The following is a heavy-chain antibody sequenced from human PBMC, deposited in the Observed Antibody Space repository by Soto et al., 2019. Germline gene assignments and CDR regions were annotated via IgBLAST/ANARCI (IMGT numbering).Heavy chain of an antibody. CDR3: ARDKTGITIFGVVIGDYGMDV. D-gene: IGHD3-3*01. Sequence: APVKVSCKASGYTFTSYAMHWVRQAPGQRLEWMGWINAGNGNTKYSQKFQGRVTMTTNTSTSTAYMELSSLRSDDTAVYYCARDKTGITIFGVVIGDYGMDVWGQGTTVTVSS. CDR1: GYTFTSYA. V-gene: IGHV1-3*01. J-gene: IGHJ6*02. CDR2: INAGNGNT.